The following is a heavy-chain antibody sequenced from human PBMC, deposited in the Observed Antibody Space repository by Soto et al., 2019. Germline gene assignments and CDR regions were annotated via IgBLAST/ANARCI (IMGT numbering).Heavy chain of an antibody. V-gene: IGHV1-69*01. CDR1: GGTFSSYA. J-gene: IGHJ6*02. D-gene: IGHD2-15*01. CDR2: IIPIFGTA. CDR3: AREMGGVVAATPHYYYYGIDV. Sequence: QVQLVQSGAEVKKPGSSVKVSCKASGGTFSSYAISWVRQAPGQGLEWMGGIIPIFGTAKYAQKFQGRVTITADESTSTAYMELSSLRSEDTAVYYCAREMGGVVAATPHYYYYGIDVWGQGTTVTVSS.